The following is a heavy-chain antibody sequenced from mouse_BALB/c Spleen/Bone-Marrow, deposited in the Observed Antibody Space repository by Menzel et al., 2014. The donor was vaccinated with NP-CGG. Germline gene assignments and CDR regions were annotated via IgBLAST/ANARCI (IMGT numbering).Heavy chain of an antibody. V-gene: IGHV1S16*01. J-gene: IGHJ2*01. Sequence: QVQLQQSGAELVRPGASVKLSCKASGYTFTSHWMHWVKLRPGQGFEWIGEINPSNGDTNYNEKFKRKATLTVDKSSSTAYMQLSSLTSEDSAVYYCTNYGYDWVQGTALTVTS. D-gene: IGHD1-2*01. CDR1: GYTFTSHW. CDR3: TNYGYD. CDR2: INPSNGDT.